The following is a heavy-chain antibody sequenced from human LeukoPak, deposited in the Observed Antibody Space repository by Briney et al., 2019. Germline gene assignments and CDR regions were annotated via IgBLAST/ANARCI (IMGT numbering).Heavy chain of an antibody. Sequence: GGSLRLSCEASGFNFGGYNMNWVRQAPGKGPEWVAVISYDGSNKYYADSVKGRFTISRDNSKNTLYLQMNSLRAEDTAVYYCARDRDGHYFDYWGQGTLVTVYS. J-gene: IGHJ4*02. CDR1: GFNFGGYN. CDR3: ARDRDGHYFDY. D-gene: IGHD2-21*02. CDR2: ISYDGSNK. V-gene: IGHV3-30*03.